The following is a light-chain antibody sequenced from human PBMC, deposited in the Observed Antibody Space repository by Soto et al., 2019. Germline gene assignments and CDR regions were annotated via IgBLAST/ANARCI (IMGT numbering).Light chain of an antibody. J-gene: IGKJ1*01. CDR1: QSVSSN. CDR2: GAS. Sequence: ILMTNSPSTLSVTPVSRATLSFRASQSVSSNLAWYQHKPGQAPRLLIYGASPRATGIPGRFSGSGSGTVFTLTISSLQSEDFGVYYCQQYNKWPWTFGRGTKVDIK. CDR3: QQYNKWPWT. V-gene: IGKV3-15*01.